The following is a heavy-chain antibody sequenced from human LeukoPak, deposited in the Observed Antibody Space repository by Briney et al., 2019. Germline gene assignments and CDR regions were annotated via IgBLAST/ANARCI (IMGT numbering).Heavy chain of an antibody. V-gene: IGHV4-39*07. CDR2: IYYSGST. D-gene: IGHD4-17*01. Sequence: SETLSLTCTVSGGSISSSSYYWGWIRQPPGKGLEWIGSIYYSGSTYYNPSLKSRVTISVDTSKNQFSLKLSSVTAADTAVYYCARVPTTVTSTYFDYWGQGTLVTVSS. CDR1: GGSISSSSYY. J-gene: IGHJ4*02. CDR3: ARVPTTVTSTYFDY.